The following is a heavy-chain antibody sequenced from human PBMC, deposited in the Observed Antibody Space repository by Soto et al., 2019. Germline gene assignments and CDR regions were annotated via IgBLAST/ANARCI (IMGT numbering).Heavy chain of an antibody. CDR2: IRSKAYGGTT. CDR1: GFTFGDYA. Sequence: GGSLRLSCTASGFTFGDYAMSWFRQAPGKGLEWVGFIRSKAYGGTTEYAASVKGRFTISRDNAKNSLFLQMNSLRGEDTAVYYCARSGLALPYSASHWFDPWGHGTLVTVSS. V-gene: IGHV3-49*03. D-gene: IGHD3-22*01. CDR3: ARSGLALPYSASHWFDP. J-gene: IGHJ5*02.